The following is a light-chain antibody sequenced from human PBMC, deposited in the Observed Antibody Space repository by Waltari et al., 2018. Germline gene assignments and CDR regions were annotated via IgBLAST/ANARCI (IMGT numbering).Light chain of an antibody. CDR2: DVS. CDR1: SRDVGDSNS. J-gene: IGLJ3*02. V-gene: IGLV2-14*03. CDR3: SSESSDEVVL. Sequence: QSALTQPASVSGSPGQSVSISCTGTSRDVGDSNSVAWFQDRPGQGPNVIIYDVSARPSGVPARFSVSKSGNTASLAISGLQAEDEADYYCSSESSDEVVLFGGWTKVTVL.